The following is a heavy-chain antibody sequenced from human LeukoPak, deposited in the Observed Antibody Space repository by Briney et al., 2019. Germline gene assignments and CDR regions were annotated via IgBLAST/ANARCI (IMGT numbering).Heavy chain of an antibody. J-gene: IGHJ4*02. Sequence: GGSLRLSCAASGFTFSGFSMSWVRQAPGKGLEWVAVIWYDGSNKYYADSVKGRFTISRDNSKNTLYLQMNSLRAEDTAVYYCARDSGYDFWSGYYGGYYFDYWGQGTLVTVSS. V-gene: IGHV3-33*08. CDR2: IWYDGSNK. CDR1: GFTFSGFS. CDR3: ARDSGYDFWSGYYGGYYFDY. D-gene: IGHD3-3*01.